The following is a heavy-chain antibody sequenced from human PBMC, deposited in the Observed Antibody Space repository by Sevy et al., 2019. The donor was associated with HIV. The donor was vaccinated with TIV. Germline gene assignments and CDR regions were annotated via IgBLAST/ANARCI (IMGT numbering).Heavy chain of an antibody. CDR3: ARDLVIPATTDYFYYGMDV. D-gene: IGHD2-15*01. V-gene: IGHV3-21*01. CDR1: GFTIRTYN. J-gene: IGHJ6*02. Sequence: GGSLRLSCAASGFTIRTYNMNWVRQAPGKGLEWVSSISSSSTYIYYADSVKGRFTIARDNAKNPLYLKMSSLRAEDTAVYYCARDLVIPATTDYFYYGMDVWGQGTTVTVSS. CDR2: ISSSSTYI.